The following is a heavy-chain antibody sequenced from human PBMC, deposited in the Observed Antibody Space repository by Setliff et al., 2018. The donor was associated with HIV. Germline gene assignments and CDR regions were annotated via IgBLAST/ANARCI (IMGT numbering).Heavy chain of an antibody. CDR2: IYPDDSDT. V-gene: IGHV5-51*01. Sequence: GESLKISCKGSGYSFPNYWIGWVRQMPGKGLEWMGIIYPDDSDTRYSPSFQGQVTISADKSIGTAYLQWSSLKASDTAMYYCARIWFGAQDAFDIWGQGTMVTVSS. J-gene: IGHJ3*02. CDR3: ARIWFGAQDAFDI. D-gene: IGHD3-10*01. CDR1: GYSFPNYW.